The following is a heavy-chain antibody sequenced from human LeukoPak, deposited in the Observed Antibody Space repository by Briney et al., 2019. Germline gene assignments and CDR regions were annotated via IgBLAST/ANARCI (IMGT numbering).Heavy chain of an antibody. J-gene: IGHJ3*01. D-gene: IGHD5-24*01. Sequence: PGGSLRLSCAASGFTFDDYDMSWIRQAPGKGLEWVADISSNGGTIYHSDSVKGRLTISRDNTRRSLFLQMDSLRAEDTAIYYCVRETMMSTIMEIGALHAFDLWGQGTLVTVSS. CDR2: ISSNGGTI. CDR1: GFTFDDYD. CDR3: VRETMMSTIMEIGALHAFDL. V-gene: IGHV3-11*04.